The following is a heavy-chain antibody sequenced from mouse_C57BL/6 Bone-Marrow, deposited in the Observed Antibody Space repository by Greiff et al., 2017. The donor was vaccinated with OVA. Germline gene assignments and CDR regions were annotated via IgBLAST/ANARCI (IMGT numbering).Heavy chain of an antibody. CDR3: ARQLLWLDY. CDR1: GFTFSSYT. Sequence: EVKVVESGGGLVKPGGSLKLSCAASGFTFSSYTMSWVRQTPEKRLEWVATISGGGGNTYYPDSVKGRFTISRDNAKNTLYLQMSSLRSEDTAVYYCARQLLWLDYWGQGTTLTVSS. D-gene: IGHD2-1*01. CDR2: ISGGGGNT. J-gene: IGHJ2*01. V-gene: IGHV5-9*04.